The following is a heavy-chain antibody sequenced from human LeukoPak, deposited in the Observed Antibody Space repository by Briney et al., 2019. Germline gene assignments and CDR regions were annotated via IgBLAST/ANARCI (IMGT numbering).Heavy chain of an antibody. CDR2: IIPIFGTA. V-gene: IGHV1-69*05. CDR3: ARDNSVGDSAWWFDP. Sequence: GASVKVSCKASGGTFSSYAISWVRQAPGQGLEWMGGIIPIFGTANYAQKFQGRVTMTRDMATSTDYMEVSSLRSEDTAVYYCARDNSVGDSAWWFDPWGQGTLVTVSS. D-gene: IGHD5-12*01. J-gene: IGHJ5*02. CDR1: GGTFSSYA.